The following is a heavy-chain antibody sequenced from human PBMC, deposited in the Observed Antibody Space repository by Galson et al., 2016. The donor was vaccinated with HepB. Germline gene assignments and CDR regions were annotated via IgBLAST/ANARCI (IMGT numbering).Heavy chain of an antibody. CDR3: SKDHDRGWSYDY. CDR1: GFTVSSYY. D-gene: IGHD2-15*01. CDR2: IKLDGSEK. V-gene: IGHV3-7*03. J-gene: IGHJ4*02. Sequence: SLRLSCAASGFTVSSYYMSWVRQAPGKGLEWVANIKLDGSEKYYVDSVRGRFTISRDNAKNSLYLEMNSLRVEDTAVYYCSKDHDRGWSYDYCGQGILVTVSS.